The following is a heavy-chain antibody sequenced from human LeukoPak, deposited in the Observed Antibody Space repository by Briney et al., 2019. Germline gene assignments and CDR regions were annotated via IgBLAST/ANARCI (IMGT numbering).Heavy chain of an antibody. Sequence: GGSLRLSCAASGLPFSTFWMNWVRQAPGKGLEWVANINQDGSEEYYVDSVKGRFTISRDNAKNTLYLQMNSLRAEDTAVYYCAKRMWPGTTYYYYGMDVWGQGTTVTVSS. CDR3: AKRMWPGTTYYYYGMDV. CDR1: GLPFSTFW. V-gene: IGHV3-7*03. D-gene: IGHD1-7*01. CDR2: INQDGSEE. J-gene: IGHJ6*02.